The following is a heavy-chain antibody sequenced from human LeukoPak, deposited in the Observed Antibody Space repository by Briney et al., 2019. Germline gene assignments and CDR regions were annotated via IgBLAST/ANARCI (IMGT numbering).Heavy chain of an antibody. Sequence: SETLSLTCTVSGGSISSYYWSRIRQPPGKGLEWIGYIYYGGSTNYNPSLESRVTISVDTSKNQFSLKLSSVTAADTAVYYCARGDSFDYWGQGTLVTVSS. CDR1: GGSISSYY. J-gene: IGHJ4*02. V-gene: IGHV4-59*01. CDR3: ARGDSFDY. D-gene: IGHD3/OR15-3a*01. CDR2: IYYGGST.